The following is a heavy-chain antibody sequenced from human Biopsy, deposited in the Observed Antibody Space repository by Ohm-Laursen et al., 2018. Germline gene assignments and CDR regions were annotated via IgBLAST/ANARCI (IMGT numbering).Heavy chain of an antibody. J-gene: IGHJ5*02. V-gene: IGHV4-59*01. CDR3: ARTPRDSFWSGSYKRGLRFDP. D-gene: IGHD3-3*01. CDR1: GGSIISYY. Sequence: TLSLTCTVSGGSIISYYWTWIRQTPGKGLEWIGHVYNGGITNYNPSLKSRVTISKDTSKNQFSLQLSSVTAADTAVYYCARTPRDSFWSGSYKRGLRFDPWGQGTLVTVSS. CDR2: VYNGGIT.